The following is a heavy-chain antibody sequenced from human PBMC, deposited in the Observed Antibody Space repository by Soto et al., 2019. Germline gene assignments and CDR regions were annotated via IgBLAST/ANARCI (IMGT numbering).Heavy chain of an antibody. Sequence: QVQLVQSGAEVKKPGSSVKVSCKASGGTFSSYTISWVRQAPGQGLEWMGWIIPILGIANYAQKFQGRVTITADKSTSTAYMELSSLRSEDTAVYYCASPLAGTGAFDIWGQGTMVTVSS. J-gene: IGHJ3*02. V-gene: IGHV1-69*02. CDR2: IIPILGIA. D-gene: IGHD6-19*01. CDR3: ASPLAGTGAFDI. CDR1: GGTFSSYT.